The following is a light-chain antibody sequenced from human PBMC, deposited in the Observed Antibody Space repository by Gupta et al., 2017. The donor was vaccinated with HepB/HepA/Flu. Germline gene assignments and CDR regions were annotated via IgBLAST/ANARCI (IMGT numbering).Light chain of an antibody. Sequence: SSALTQHTAVSVALGTTVRITCHGDSFRKFRASWYQVKPGQAPLLVIYTTNKRPSGIPDRFSGSNSRDTASLIITSTQAEDEADYYCNSRSSNVNHLLFGGGTRLTVL. CDR1: SFRKFR. V-gene: IGLV3-19*01. CDR3: NSRSSNVNHLL. CDR2: TTN. J-gene: IGLJ2*01.